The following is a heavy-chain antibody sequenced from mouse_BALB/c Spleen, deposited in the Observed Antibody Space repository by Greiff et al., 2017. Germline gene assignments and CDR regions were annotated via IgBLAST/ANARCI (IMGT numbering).Heavy chain of an antibody. CDR3: ARSDGYYGGAWFAY. Sequence: EVQLQESGPGLVKPSQSLSLTCTVTGYSITSDYAWNWIRQFPGNKLEWIGYISYSGSTSYNPSLKSRISITRDTSKNQFFLQLNSVTTEDTATYYCARSDGYYGGAWFAYWGQGTLVTVSA. CDR1: GYSITSDYA. V-gene: IGHV3-2*02. D-gene: IGHD2-3*01. CDR2: ISYSGST. J-gene: IGHJ3*01.